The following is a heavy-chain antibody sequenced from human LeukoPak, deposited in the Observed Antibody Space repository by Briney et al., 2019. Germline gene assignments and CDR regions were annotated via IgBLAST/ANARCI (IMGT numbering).Heavy chain of an antibody. CDR2: IYHSGST. CDR3: ARHYGP. V-gene: IGHV4-59*08. D-gene: IGHD3-10*01. Sequence: KPSETLSLTCTVSGDSIGSYFWSWIRQSPGKGLEWIGHIYHSGSTNYNPSLKSRVSISVDTSKNQFSLKLSSVTATDTAVYYCARHYGPWGQGTLVTVSS. CDR1: GDSIGSYF. J-gene: IGHJ4*02.